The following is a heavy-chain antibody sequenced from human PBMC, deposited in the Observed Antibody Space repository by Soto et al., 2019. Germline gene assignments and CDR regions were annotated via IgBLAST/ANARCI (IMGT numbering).Heavy chain of an antibody. Sequence: GASVKGLLQGSGYTFTGYYMHWVRQAPGQGLEWMGWINPNSGGTNYAQKFQGRVTMTRDTSISTAYMELSRLRSDDTAVYYCARLGWEWLVPFDYWGQGTLVTVSS. D-gene: IGHD6-19*01. CDR2: INPNSGGT. CDR1: GYTFTGYY. J-gene: IGHJ4*02. CDR3: ARLGWEWLVPFDY. V-gene: IGHV1-2*02.